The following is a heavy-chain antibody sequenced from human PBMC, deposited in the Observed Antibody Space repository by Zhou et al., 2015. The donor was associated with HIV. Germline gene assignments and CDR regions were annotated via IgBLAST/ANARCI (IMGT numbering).Heavy chain of an antibody. J-gene: IGHJ4*02. CDR1: GYIFTGYY. D-gene: IGHD3-22*01. CDR3: ARGGNVDSSGYYYDY. CDR2: LNPDSGGT. Sequence: QVQLVQSGAEVKRPGASVKVSCKASGYIFTGYYIHWVRQAPGQGLEWLGWLNPDSGGTNYAQKFQGRVTLTRDTSITTGYMELSRLTSDDTAVYYCARGGNVDSSGYYYDYWGQGTLVTVSS. V-gene: IGHV1-2*02.